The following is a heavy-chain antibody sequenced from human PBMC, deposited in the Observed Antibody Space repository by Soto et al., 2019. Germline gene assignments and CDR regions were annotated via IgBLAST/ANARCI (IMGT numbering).Heavy chain of an antibody. J-gene: IGHJ4*02. CDR2: IYYSGST. CDR3: ARSAVAITSVGYFDY. V-gene: IGHV4-28*01. Sequence: PSETLSLTCTVSGGSISSSNWWGWIRQPPGKGLEWIGYIYYSGSTYYNPSLKSRVTMSVDTSKNQFSLKLSSVTAVDTAMYYCARSAVAITSVGYFDYWGQGTLVTVSS. CDR1: GGSISSSNW. D-gene: IGHD3-22*01.